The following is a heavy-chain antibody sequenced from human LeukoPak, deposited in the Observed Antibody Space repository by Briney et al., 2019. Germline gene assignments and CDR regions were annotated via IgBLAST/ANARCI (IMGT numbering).Heavy chain of an antibody. CDR1: GGSISSYY. J-gene: IGHJ5*02. CDR3: ARTGSSSWYPYWFDP. Sequence: SETLSLTFTVSGGSISSYYWSWIRQPPGKGLEWIGYIYYSGSTNYNPSLKSRVTISVDTSKNQFSLKLSSVTAADTAVYYCARTGSSSWYPYWFDPWGQGTLVTVSS. V-gene: IGHV4-59*08. D-gene: IGHD6-13*01. CDR2: IYYSGST.